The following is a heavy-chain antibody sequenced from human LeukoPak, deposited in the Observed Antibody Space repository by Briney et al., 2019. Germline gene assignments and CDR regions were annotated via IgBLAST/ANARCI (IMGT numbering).Heavy chain of an antibody. Sequence: GSSVKVSCKASGGPFSSYAISWVRQAPGQGLEWMGRIIPIFGTANYAQKFQGRVTITTDESTSTAYMELSSLRSEDTAVYYCAREDYGDYLKGYYYYMDVWGKGTTVTVSS. CDR2: IIPIFGTA. V-gene: IGHV1-69*05. CDR1: GGPFSSYA. CDR3: AREDYGDYLKGYYYYMDV. D-gene: IGHD4-17*01. J-gene: IGHJ6*03.